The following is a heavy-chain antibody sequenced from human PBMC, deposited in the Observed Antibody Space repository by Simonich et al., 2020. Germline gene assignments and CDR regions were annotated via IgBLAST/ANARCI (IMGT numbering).Heavy chain of an antibody. CDR1: GFTFSSYS. V-gene: IGHV3-21*01. CDR2: ISSSSRYI. Sequence: EVQLVESGGGLVKPGGSLRLSCAASGFTFSSYSMNWVRQAPGKGLEWFSSISSSSRYINYADSVKGRFTISRDNAKNSLYLQMNSLRAEDTAVYYCARWIAVAGTGAYGMDVWGQGTTVTVSS. J-gene: IGHJ6*02. CDR3: ARWIAVAGTGAYGMDV. D-gene: IGHD6-19*01.